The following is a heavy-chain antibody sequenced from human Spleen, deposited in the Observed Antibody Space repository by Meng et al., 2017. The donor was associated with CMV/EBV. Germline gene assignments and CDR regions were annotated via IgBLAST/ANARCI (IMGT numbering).Heavy chain of an antibody. D-gene: IGHD4-11*01. V-gene: IGHV2-5*01. CDR1: FSLSTNGVG. CDR2: IYWNDDK. Sequence: FSLSTNGVGVGWIRQPPGKALEWLALIYWNDDKRYSPSLKNRLTITKDTSRNQVVLTMTNIDPVDTATYYCARRLGVSHYVGNWFDPWGQGTLVTVSS. J-gene: IGHJ5*02. CDR3: ARRLGVSHYVGNWFDP.